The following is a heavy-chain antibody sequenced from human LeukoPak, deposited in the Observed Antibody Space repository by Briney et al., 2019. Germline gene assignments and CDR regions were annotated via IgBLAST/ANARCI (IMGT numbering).Heavy chain of an antibody. V-gene: IGHV4-39*07. CDR3: AREVYSGYDFPQPIDY. J-gene: IGHJ4*02. CDR2: IYNTGTT. Sequence: SETLSLTCTVSGVSINSNSNYWGWIRQPPGKGMELIGNIYNTGTTYYNPSLKSRVTISVDTSKNQFSLKLSSVTAADTAVYYCAREVYSGYDFPQPIDYWGQGTLVTVAS. CDR1: GVSINSNSNY. D-gene: IGHD5-12*01.